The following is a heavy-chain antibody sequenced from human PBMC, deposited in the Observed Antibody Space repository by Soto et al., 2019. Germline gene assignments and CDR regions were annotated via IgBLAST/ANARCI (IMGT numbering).Heavy chain of an antibody. D-gene: IGHD3-3*01. CDR2: INPNSGNT. CDR1: GDTFTGYY. J-gene: IGHJ5*02. CDR3: ASGINYDFWSGYPQFDP. V-gene: IGHV1-8*02. Sequence: GGSLRLSCAASGDTFTGYYMHWVRQAPGQGLEWMGWINPNSGNTGYAQKFQGRVTMTRNTSISTAYMELSSLRSEDTAVYYCASGINYDFWSGYPQFDPWGQGTLVTVSS.